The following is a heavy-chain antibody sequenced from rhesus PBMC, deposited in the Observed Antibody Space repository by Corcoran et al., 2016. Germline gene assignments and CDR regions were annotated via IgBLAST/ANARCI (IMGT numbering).Heavy chain of an antibody. CDR2: SYCSSTST. D-gene: IGHD6-31*01. Sequence: QVQLQESGPGVVKPSETLSLTCAVSGGSISDSYRWSWIRQPPGKGLEWIGYSYCSSTSTNTNPSLKSRVTISTDTSKNQFSLKLSSVTAADTAVYYCARGPGIAAAVDYWGQGVLVTVSS. CDR1: GGSISDSYR. V-gene: IGHV4S10*01. CDR3: ARGPGIAAAVDY. J-gene: IGHJ4*01.